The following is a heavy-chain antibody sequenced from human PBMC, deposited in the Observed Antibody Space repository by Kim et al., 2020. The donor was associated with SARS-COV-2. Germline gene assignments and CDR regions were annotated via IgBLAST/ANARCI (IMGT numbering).Heavy chain of an antibody. CDR1: GYTFTSYA. J-gene: IGHJ6*02. V-gene: IGHV7-4-1*02. CDR3: ARVGDTAMAYYYYYAMDV. Sequence: VKVSCKASGYTFTSYAMNWVRQAPGQGLEWMGWINTNTGNPTYAQGFTGRFVFSLDTSVSTAYLQISSLKAEDTAVYYCARVGDTAMAYYYYYAMDVWGQGTTVTVSS. CDR2: INTNTGNP. D-gene: IGHD5-18*01.